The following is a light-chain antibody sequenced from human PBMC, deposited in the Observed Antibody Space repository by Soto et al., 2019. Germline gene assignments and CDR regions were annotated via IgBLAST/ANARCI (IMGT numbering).Light chain of an antibody. CDR1: SSNIGAGYD. CDR2: GNS. Sequence: QSVLTQPPSVSGAPGQRVTISCTGSSSNIGAGYDVHWYQQLPGTAPKLLIYGNSNRPSGVPDRLSGSKSGTSASLAITGLQAEDEADYYCQSYDSSRSGVFGTGTKLTVL. V-gene: IGLV1-40*01. CDR3: QSYDSSRSGV. J-gene: IGLJ1*01.